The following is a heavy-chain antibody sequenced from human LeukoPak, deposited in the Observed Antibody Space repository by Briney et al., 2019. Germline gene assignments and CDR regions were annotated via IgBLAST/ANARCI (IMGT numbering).Heavy chain of an antibody. CDR3: ARGPVVPAAIKDYSYGMDV. J-gene: IGHJ6*02. D-gene: IGHD2-2*02. Sequence: SETLSLTCAVYGGSFSGYYRSWIRQPPGKGLEWIGEINHSGSTNYNPSLKSRVTISVDTSKNQFSLKLSSVTAADTAVYYCARGPVVPAAIKDYSYGMDVWGQGTTVTVSS. CDR1: GGSFSGYY. CDR2: INHSGST. V-gene: IGHV4-34*01.